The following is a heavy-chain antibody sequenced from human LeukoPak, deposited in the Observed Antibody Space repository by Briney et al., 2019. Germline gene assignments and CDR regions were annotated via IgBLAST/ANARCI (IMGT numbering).Heavy chain of an antibody. V-gene: IGHV4-39*01. J-gene: IGHJ6*03. Sequence: SETLSLTCSVSGGSISSSSYYWGWIRQPPGKGLEWIGSIYYSGSTYYNPSLKSRVTISVDTSKNQFSLKLSSVTAADTAVYYCARQSCVLLCIRGMDVWGKGTTVTVSS. CDR1: GGSISSSSYY. D-gene: IGHD3-10*02. CDR3: ARQSCVLLCIRGMDV. CDR2: IYYSGST.